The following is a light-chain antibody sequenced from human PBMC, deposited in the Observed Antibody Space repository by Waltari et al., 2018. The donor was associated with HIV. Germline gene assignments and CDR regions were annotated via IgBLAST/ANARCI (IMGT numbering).Light chain of an antibody. CDR1: SGRIASNH. J-gene: IGLJ2*01. V-gene: IGLV6-57*01. CDR2: EDN. CDR3: QSYDSSNHVV. Sequence: NFMLTQPHSVSESPGKTVTIPCTRSSGRIASNHDQWYQQRPGSSPTPLIYEDNQIPAGVPDRFSGSIDSSSNSASLTISGLKTEDEADYYCQSYDSSNHVVFGGGTKLTVL.